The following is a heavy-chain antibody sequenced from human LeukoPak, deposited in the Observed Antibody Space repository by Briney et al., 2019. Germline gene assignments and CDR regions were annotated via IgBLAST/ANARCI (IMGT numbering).Heavy chain of an antibody. J-gene: IGHJ6*03. CDR1: GFTFDDYT. V-gene: IGHV3-43*01. D-gene: IGHD6-13*01. Sequence: GGSLRLSCAASGFTFDDYTMHWVRQAPGKGLEWVSLIRWDGGSTYYADSVKGRFTISRDNSKNSLYLQMNSLRTEDTALYYCAKEGVAAVARVNYYYMDVWGKGTTVTVSS. CDR3: AKEGVAAVARVNYYYMDV. CDR2: IRWDGGST.